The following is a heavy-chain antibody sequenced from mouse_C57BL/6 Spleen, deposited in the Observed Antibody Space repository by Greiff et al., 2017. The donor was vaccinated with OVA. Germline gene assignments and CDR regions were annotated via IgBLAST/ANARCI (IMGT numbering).Heavy chain of an antibody. V-gene: IGHV1-76*01. CDR2: IYPGSGNT. CDR3: ARGDYYGSSSYPMDY. CDR1: GYTFTDYY. D-gene: IGHD1-1*01. Sequence: QVQLQQSGAELVRPGASVKLSCKASGYTFTDYYINWVKQRPGQGLEWIARIYPGSGNTYYNEKFKGKATLTAVKSSSTAYMQLSSLTSEDSAVYFCARGDYYGSSSYPMDYWGQGTSVTVSS. J-gene: IGHJ4*01.